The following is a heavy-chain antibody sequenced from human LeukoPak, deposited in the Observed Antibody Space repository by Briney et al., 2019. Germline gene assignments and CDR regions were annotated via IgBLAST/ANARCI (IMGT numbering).Heavy chain of an antibody. CDR2: FDPEDYET. CDR3: VTRLQDSSSSRGFSRYYSDY. CDR1: GYTFNQLG. V-gene: IGHV1-24*01. D-gene: IGHD3-3*01. Sequence: SSVTVSCKDWGYTFNQLGSHLVRLAPGKPLEWVGGFDPEDYETVSVPKLKGRVTITDDTSTDTAYMELSSLRSEDTAVCFVVTRLQDSSSSRGFSRYYSDYRGQGALVSV. J-gene: IGHJ4*02.